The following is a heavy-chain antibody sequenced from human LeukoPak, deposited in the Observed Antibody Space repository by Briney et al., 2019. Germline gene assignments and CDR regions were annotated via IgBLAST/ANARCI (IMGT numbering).Heavy chain of an antibody. CDR2: IYHSGST. CDR3: AREAAYYYDSSGPVY. D-gene: IGHD3-22*01. J-gene: IGHJ4*02. CDR1: GYSISSGYY. Sequence: SETLSLTCTVSGYSISSGYYWGWIRQPPGKGLEWIGSIYHSGSTYYNPSLKSRVTISVDTSKNQFSLKLSPVTAADTAVYYCAREAAYYYDSSGPVYWGQGTLVTVSS. V-gene: IGHV4-38-2*02.